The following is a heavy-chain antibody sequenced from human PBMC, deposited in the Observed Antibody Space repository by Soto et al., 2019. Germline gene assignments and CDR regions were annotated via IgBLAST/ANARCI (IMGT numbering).Heavy chain of an antibody. CDR2: ISGSGGTT. Sequence: GGSLRLSCAASGFTFSSYAMSWVRQAPGKGLEWVSTISGSGGTTYYADSVKGRFTISRDNSKNTLYLQMNSLRAEDTAVYYCAKERELRRLARGSDYWGQGTLVTVSS. CDR1: GFTFSSYA. J-gene: IGHJ4*02. CDR3: AKERELRRLARGSDY. D-gene: IGHD6-19*01. V-gene: IGHV3-23*01.